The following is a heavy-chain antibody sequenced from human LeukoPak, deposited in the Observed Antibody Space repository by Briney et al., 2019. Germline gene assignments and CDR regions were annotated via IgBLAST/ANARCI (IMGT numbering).Heavy chain of an antibody. V-gene: IGHV4-4*07. CDR1: GGSVGSYY. CDR3: ARDLSYCSSTRCYAPYYFDY. D-gene: IGHD2-2*01. J-gene: IGHJ4*02. CDR2: IYTSGST. Sequence: PSETLSLTCSVSGGSVGSYYWSWIRQPAGKGLEWIGRIYTSGSTNYNPSLRSRATISVDKSKSQFSLKLTSVTAADTAVYYCARDLSYCSSTRCYAPYYFDYWGQGTLVTVSS.